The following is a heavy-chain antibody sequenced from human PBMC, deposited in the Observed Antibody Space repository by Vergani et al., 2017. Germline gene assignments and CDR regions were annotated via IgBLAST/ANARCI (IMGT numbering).Heavy chain of an antibody. Sequence: EVQLLESGGGLVQPGGSLRLSCAASGFTFSTYAMGWVRQAPGKGLEWVSAISGSGGSTYYADSVKGRFTISRENSKNTLYLQMNSLRAEDTAVFYCAKDDYYDSSGYGAFDIWGQGTMVTVSS. CDR2: ISGSGGST. CDR1: GFTFSTYA. D-gene: IGHD3-22*01. CDR3: AKDDYYDSSGYGAFDI. J-gene: IGHJ3*02. V-gene: IGHV3-23*01.